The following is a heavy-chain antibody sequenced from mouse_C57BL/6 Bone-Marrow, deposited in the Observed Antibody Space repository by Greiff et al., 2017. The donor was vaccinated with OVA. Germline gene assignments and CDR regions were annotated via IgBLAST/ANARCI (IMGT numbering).Heavy chain of an antibody. Sequence: VQLQQSGAELVRPGASVKLSCKASGYTFTDYYINWVKQRPGQGLEWIARIYPGSGNTYYNEKFKGKATLTAEKSSSTAYMQLSSLTSEDSAVYFCARWRWLLLDYWGQGTTLTVSS. D-gene: IGHD2-3*01. CDR2: IYPGSGNT. CDR3: ARWRWLLLDY. CDR1: GYTFTDYY. J-gene: IGHJ2*01. V-gene: IGHV1-76*01.